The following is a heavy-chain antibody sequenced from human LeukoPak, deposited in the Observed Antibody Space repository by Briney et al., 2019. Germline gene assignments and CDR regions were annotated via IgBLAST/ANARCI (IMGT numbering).Heavy chain of an antibody. CDR3: VRDLFFAAAEREGDDY. J-gene: IGHJ4*02. Sequence: ASVKVSCDASGYGFTGYFMHWVRQAPGQGLEWMGWINPDSGGTNYAQKFRGRVTLTRDTSIYTAYMELSRLRSDDTAVYYCVRDLFFAAAEREGDDYWGQGTLVTVSS. CDR1: GYGFTGYF. D-gene: IGHD6-13*01. CDR2: INPDSGGT. V-gene: IGHV1-2*02.